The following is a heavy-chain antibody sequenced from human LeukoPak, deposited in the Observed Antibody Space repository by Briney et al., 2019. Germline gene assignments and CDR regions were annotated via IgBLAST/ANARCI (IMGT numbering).Heavy chain of an antibody. CDR1: GFTFGDHY. J-gene: IGHJ4*02. Sequence: GGSLRLSCAASGFTFGDHYMSWIRQAPGKGLEWVSFISTGSSYTNYADSVKGRFTISRDNAKNSLYLQMNSLRAEDTAVYYCAKGELGLWFDYWGQGTLVTVSS. CDR3: AKGELGLWFDY. D-gene: IGHD5-18*01. CDR2: ISTGSSYT. V-gene: IGHV3-11*06.